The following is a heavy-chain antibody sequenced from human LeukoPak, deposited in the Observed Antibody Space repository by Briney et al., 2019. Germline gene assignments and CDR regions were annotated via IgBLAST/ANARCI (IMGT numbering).Heavy chain of an antibody. CDR2: IGAGGFAA. CDR1: GFTFNIYP. Sequence: GGSLRLSCAASGFTFNIYPRAWVRQAPGKGLEWVSAIGAGGFAAYYADSVKGRFTISRDNSKNSLSLQMNSLTVQDTAIYYSARRGKGGLPTYFDCWGQGTLVTVSS. V-gene: IGHV3-23*01. J-gene: IGHJ4*02. D-gene: IGHD3-10*01. CDR3: ARRGKGGLPTYFDC.